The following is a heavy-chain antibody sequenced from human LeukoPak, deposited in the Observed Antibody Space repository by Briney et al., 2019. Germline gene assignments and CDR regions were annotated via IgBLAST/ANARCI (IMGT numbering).Heavy chain of an antibody. Sequence: GASVKVSCKASGYTFTGYYMHWVRQAPGQGLEWMGIINPSGGNTRYAQKFQGRVTMTRDTSTSTVYMELSSLRSEDTAVYYCARGEWELRVDYWGQGTLVTVSS. D-gene: IGHD1-26*01. CDR1: GYTFTGYY. CDR2: INPSGGNT. V-gene: IGHV1-46*01. J-gene: IGHJ4*02. CDR3: ARGEWELRVDY.